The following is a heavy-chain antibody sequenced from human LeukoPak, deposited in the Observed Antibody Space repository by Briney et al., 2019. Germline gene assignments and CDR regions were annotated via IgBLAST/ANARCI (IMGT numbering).Heavy chain of an antibody. CDR3: AELGITMIGGV. CDR2: ISSSGTT. CDR1: GFAFSTYE. Sequence: GGSLRLSCAASGFAFSTYEMTWVRQAPGKGLEWVSYISSSGTTYYADSVMGRFTISRDNAKNSLSLQMNSLRAEDTAVYYCAELGITMIGGVWGKGTTVTISS. D-gene: IGHD3-10*02. J-gene: IGHJ6*04. V-gene: IGHV3-48*03.